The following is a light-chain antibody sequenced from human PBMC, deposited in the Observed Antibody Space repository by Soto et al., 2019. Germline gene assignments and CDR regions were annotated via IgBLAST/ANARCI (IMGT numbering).Light chain of an antibody. V-gene: IGLV2-14*01. J-gene: IGLJ2*01. Sequence: QSALTQPASVSGSPGQSITISCTGTSSDVGGYNYVSWYQQHPGKAPKLMIYDVSNRPSGVSNRFSGSKSGNTASLTISGLQAEDEADYYCSSYTSSVEGVFGGGTKLTVL. CDR2: DVS. CDR3: SSYTSSVEGV. CDR1: SSDVGGYNY.